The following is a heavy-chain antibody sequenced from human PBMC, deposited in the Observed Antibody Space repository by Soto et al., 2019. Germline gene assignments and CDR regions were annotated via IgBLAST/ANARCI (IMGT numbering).Heavy chain of an antibody. D-gene: IGHD5-12*01. CDR2: IGAGDGKT. CDR1: GYSFTHYV. Sequence: ASVKVSCKASGYSFTHYVIHWVRQAPGQRLEWMGWIGAGDGKTHYSQKFQGRVTMTRDTSTSTVYMELSSLRSEDTAVYYCARNVDIVQSFDYWGQGTLVTVSS. J-gene: IGHJ4*02. V-gene: IGHV1-3*01. CDR3: ARNVDIVQSFDY.